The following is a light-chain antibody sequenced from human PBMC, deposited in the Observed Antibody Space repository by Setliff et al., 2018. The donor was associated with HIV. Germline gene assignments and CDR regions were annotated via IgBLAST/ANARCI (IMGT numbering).Light chain of an antibody. V-gene: IGLV2-8*01. J-gene: IGLJ1*01. CDR3: SSYAGNNKYV. CDR1: SSDIGYYTY. Sequence: QSVLTQPPSASGSPGQSVTISCTGTSSDIGYYTYVSWYQQHPGKAPRLVIYDVSRRPSGVPNRFSGSRSGNTASLTVSGLQAEDEADYYCSSYAGNNKYVFGSGTKVTVL. CDR2: DVS.